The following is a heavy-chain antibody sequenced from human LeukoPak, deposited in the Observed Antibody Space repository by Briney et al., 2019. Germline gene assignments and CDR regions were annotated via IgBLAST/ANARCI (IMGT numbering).Heavy chain of an antibody. V-gene: IGHV4-59*08. D-gene: IGHD3-22*01. CDR3: ARHYYDSSGYRSYDY. CDR2: VYYTGIT. Sequence: KPSETLSLTCIVSGDSINSNFWSWIRQPPGKGLEWIGYVYYTGITKYNPSLKSRVTISVDTSKNQFSLKLSSVTAADTAVYYCARHYYDSSGYRSYDYWGQGTLVTVSS. CDR1: GDSINSNF. J-gene: IGHJ4*02.